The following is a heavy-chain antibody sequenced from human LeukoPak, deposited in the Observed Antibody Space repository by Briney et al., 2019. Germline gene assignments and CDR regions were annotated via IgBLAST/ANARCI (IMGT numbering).Heavy chain of an antibody. Sequence: SETPSLTCAVYGGSFSGYYWSWIRQPPGKGLEWIGEINHSGSTNYNPSLKSRVTISVDTSKNQFSLKLSSVTAADTAVYYCASRLLNNWNDSFRIFDYWGQGTLVTVSS. V-gene: IGHV4-34*01. CDR2: INHSGST. D-gene: IGHD1-1*01. CDR1: GGSFSGYY. CDR3: ASRLLNNWNDSFRIFDY. J-gene: IGHJ4*02.